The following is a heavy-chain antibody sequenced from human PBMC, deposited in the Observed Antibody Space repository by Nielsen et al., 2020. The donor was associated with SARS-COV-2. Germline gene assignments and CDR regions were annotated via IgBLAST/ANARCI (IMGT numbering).Heavy chain of an antibody. CDR3: AREQWLVRDPYYYYGMDV. V-gene: IGHV3-21*01. Sequence: WIRQPPGKGLEWVSSISSSSSYIYYADSVKGRFTISRDNAKNSLYLQMNSLRAEDTAVYYCAREQWLVRDPYYYYGMDVWGQGTTVTSP. J-gene: IGHJ6*02. D-gene: IGHD6-19*01. CDR2: ISSSSSYI.